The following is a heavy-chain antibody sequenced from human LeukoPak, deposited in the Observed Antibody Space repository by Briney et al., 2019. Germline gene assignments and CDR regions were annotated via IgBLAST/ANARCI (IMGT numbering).Heavy chain of an antibody. D-gene: IGHD3-3*01. J-gene: IGHJ4*02. V-gene: IGHV3-66*01. Sequence: GGSLRLSCAASGFTFSTSAMHWVRQTPGKGLEWVSVIYSGGSTYYADSVKGRFTISRDNSKNTLYLQMNSLRAEDTAVYYCARDLLEWYFDYWGQGTLVTVSS. CDR3: ARDLLEWYFDY. CDR2: IYSGGST. CDR1: GFTFSTSA.